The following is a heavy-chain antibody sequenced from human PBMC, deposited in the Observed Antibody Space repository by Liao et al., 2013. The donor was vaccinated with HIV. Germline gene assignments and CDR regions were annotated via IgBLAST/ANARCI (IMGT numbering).Heavy chain of an antibody. D-gene: IGHD4-11*01. CDR1: GGSISSSSYY. J-gene: IGHJ4*02. V-gene: IGHV4-39*07. CDR2: IYYSGST. CDR3: ARGGLYSNYVNY. Sequence: QVQLQESGPGLVKPSETLSLTCTVSGGSISSSSYYWGWIRQPPGRGLEWIGSIYYSGSTYYNPSLKSRVTISADTSKNQFSVKLSSVTAADTAVYYCARGGLYSNYVNYWGQGTLVTVSS.